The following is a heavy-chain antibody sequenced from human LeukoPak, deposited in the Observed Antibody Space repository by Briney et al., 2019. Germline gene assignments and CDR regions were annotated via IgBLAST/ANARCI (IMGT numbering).Heavy chain of an antibody. CDR3: ARGYIAVAGTGLDY. D-gene: IGHD6-19*01. Sequence: SQTLSLTCTVSGGSISSGGYYWSWIRQHPGKGLEWIGYIYYSGSTYYNPSLKSRVTISVDTSKNQFSLKLSSVTAADTAVYYCARGYIAVAGTGLDYWGQGTLVTVSS. CDR2: IYYSGST. CDR1: GGSISSGGYY. V-gene: IGHV4-31*03. J-gene: IGHJ4*02.